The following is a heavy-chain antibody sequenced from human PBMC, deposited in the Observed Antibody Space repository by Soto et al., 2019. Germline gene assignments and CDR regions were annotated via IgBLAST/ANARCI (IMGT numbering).Heavy chain of an antibody. CDR1: GGTFSSYA. V-gene: IGHV1-69*13. Sequence: SVKVSCKASGGTFSSYAISWVRQAPGQGLEWMGGIIPIFGTANYAQKFQGRVTITADESTSTAYMELSSLRSEDTAVYYCARRAELRRTSGGMDVRGQGTTVTVSS. D-gene: IGHD1-7*01. CDR3: ARRAELRRTSGGMDV. CDR2: IIPIFGTA. J-gene: IGHJ6*02.